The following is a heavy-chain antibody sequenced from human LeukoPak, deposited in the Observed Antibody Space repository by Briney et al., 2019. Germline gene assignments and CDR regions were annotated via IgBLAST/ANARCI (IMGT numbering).Heavy chain of an antibody. CDR3: ARHSCSGCPGGY. Sequence: GESLKVSCKASGYTFTSYWIAWVRQMPGKGLEWMGIIYPSDSDTRYSPSFQGQVTVSVDKSISTAYLQWSSLKASDTAMYYCARHSCSGCPGGYWGQGTLVTVSS. CDR1: GYTFTSYW. J-gene: IGHJ4*02. D-gene: IGHD6-19*01. V-gene: IGHV5-51*01. CDR2: IYPSDSDT.